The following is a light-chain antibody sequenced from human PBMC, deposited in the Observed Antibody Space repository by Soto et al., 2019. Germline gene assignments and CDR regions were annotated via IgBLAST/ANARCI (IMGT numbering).Light chain of an antibody. CDR3: CSYTSTDTLV. J-gene: IGLJ3*02. CDR2: DVI. Sequence: QSALTQPASVSGSPGQSITISCTGTSSDIGTYNSVSWYQHHPGKAPKLLIFDVIDRPSGVSDRFSGSKSGNTASLTISGLQPEDEADYYCCSYTSTDTLVFGGGTKLTVL. V-gene: IGLV2-14*01. CDR1: SSDIGTYNS.